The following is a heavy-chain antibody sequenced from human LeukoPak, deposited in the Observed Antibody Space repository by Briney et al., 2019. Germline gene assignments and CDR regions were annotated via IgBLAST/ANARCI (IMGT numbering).Heavy chain of an antibody. CDR1: GFTFSRYD. CDR3: AKDRYSYAFEYSDS. J-gene: IGHJ4*02. D-gene: IGHD5-18*01. V-gene: IGHV3-13*01. CDR2: IGTAGDT. Sequence: QPGGSLRLSCAASGFTFSRYDMHWVRQATGKGLEWVSFIGTAGDTYYPGSVKGRFTISRDNSKNTLSLQVSSLRTEDTAVYYCAKDRYSYAFEYSDSWGQGTLVTVSS.